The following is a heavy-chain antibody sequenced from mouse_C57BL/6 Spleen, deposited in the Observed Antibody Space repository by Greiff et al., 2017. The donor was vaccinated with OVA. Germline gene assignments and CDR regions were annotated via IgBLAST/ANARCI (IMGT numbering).Heavy chain of an antibody. D-gene: IGHD2-1*01. CDR2: IDPSDSYT. CDR3: ARGYGNNYYAMDY. J-gene: IGHJ4*01. V-gene: IGHV1-69*01. CDR1: GYTFTSYW. Sequence: VQLQQPGAELVMPGASVKLSCKASGYTFTSYWMHWVKQRPGQGLEWIGEIDPSDSYTNYNQKFKGTSTLTVDKSSSTAYMQRSSLTSEDSAVYYCARGYGNNYYAMDYWGQGTSVTVSS.